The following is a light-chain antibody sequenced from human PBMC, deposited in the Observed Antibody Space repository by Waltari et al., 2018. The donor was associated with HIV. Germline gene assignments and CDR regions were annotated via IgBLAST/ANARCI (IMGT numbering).Light chain of an antibody. J-gene: IGKJ2*01. Sequence: AIQLTQSPSSMSASVGDRVPITCRASQGISSALAWYQQKRGKAPKLLIYEASSLESGVPSRFSGSGSGTDFTLTISSLQPADFATYYCQHFNSYPHTFGQGTKLEIK. V-gene: IGKV1-13*02. CDR1: QGISSA. CDR3: QHFNSYPHT. CDR2: EAS.